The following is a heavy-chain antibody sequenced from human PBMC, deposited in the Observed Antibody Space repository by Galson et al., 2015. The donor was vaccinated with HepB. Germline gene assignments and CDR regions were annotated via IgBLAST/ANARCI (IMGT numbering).Heavy chain of an antibody. Sequence: SLRLSCAASGFTFSSYGMHWVRQAPGKGLEWVAVISYDGTSKYYADSVKGRFTISRDNSKNTLHLQMNSLRAEDTALYYCARDLFAVSPPPTNYMDVWGTGTTVTVSS. CDR1: GFTFSSYG. CDR2: ISYDGTSK. J-gene: IGHJ6*03. V-gene: IGHV3-30*19. D-gene: IGHD3-3*01. CDR3: ARDLFAVSPPPTNYMDV.